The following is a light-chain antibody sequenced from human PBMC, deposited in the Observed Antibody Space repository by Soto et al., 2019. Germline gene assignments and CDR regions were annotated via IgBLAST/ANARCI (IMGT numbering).Light chain of an antibody. CDR1: QSVSSY. CDR2: DAS. CDR3: QQYGSSPRT. J-gene: IGKJ1*01. V-gene: IGKV3-20*01. Sequence: EIVLTQSPGTLSLSPGERATLSCRASQSVSSYLAWYQQKPGQAPRLLIYDASNRATGIPARFSGSGSGTDFTLIISRLEPEDFAVYYCQQYGSSPRTFGQGTKVDIK.